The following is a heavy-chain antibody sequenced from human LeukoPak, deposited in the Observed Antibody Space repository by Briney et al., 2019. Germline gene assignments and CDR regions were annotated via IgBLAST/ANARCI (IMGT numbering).Heavy chain of an antibody. CDR2: IYYTGST. D-gene: IGHD6-13*01. V-gene: IGHV4-59*01. J-gene: IGHJ4*02. CDR1: GGSISNYY. CDR3: ARGVYIAAAQYGY. Sequence: SETLSLTCTVSGGSISNYYWSWIRQPPGKGLVWIGFIYYTGSTKYNPSFKSRVTISADTSKNQFSLKLTSVTAADTAEYYCARGVYIAAAQYGYWGQGTLVTVSS.